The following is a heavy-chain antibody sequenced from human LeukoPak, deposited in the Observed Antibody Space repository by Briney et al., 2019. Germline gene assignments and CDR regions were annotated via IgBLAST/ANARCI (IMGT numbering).Heavy chain of an antibody. D-gene: IGHD2/OR15-2a*01. CDR3: ARLKYGRPQY. CDR2: ISNSGSYT. J-gene: IGHJ1*01. Sequence: GGSLRLSCAASGFTFSDYYMSWIRQAPGKGLEWVSYISNSGSYTISADSVKGRFTISRDNAKNSLYLQMNSLRAEDPAVYYCARLKYGRPQYWGQGTLVTVSS. V-gene: IGHV3-11*06. CDR1: GFTFSDYY.